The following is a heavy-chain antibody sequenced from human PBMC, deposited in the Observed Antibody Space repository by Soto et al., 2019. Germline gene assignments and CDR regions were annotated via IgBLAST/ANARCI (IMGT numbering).Heavy chain of an antibody. CDR3: ARDTVDSSGMDV. J-gene: IGHJ6*02. CDR1: GFTFSSYG. D-gene: IGHD3-22*01. V-gene: IGHV3-33*01. Sequence: QVQLVESGGGVVQPGRSLRLSCAASGFTFSSYGMHWVRQAPGKGLEWVAVIWYDGSNKYYADSVKGRFTISRDNYKNTLYLQMNSRRAEDTAVYYCARDTVDSSGMDVWGQGTTVTVSS. CDR2: IWYDGSNK.